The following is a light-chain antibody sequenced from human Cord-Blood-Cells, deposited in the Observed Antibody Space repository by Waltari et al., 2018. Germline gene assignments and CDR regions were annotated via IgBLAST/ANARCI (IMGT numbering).Light chain of an antibody. CDR1: QSISSW. J-gene: IGKJ1*01. CDR2: KAS. V-gene: IGKV1-5*03. CDR3: QQYNSYWT. Sequence: DIQMTQSPSTLSASVGDRFTITCRASQSISSWLAWYQQKPGKAPKHLIYKASSLESGVPSRFSGSGSGTEFTLTISSLQPDDFATYYCQQYNSYWTFGQGTKVEIK.